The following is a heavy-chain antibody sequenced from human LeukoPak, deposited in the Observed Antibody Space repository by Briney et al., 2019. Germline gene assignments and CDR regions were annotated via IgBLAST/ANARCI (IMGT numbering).Heavy chain of an antibody. V-gene: IGHV4-4*09. CDR2: IYTSGST. Sequence: SSETLSLTCTVSGGSISSYYWSWIRQPPGKGLEWIGYIYTSGSTNYNPSLKSRVTISVDTSKNQFSLKLSSVAAADTAAYYCARLRYYFDYWGQGTLVTVSS. CDR3: ARLRYYFDY. J-gene: IGHJ4*02. CDR1: GGSISSYY.